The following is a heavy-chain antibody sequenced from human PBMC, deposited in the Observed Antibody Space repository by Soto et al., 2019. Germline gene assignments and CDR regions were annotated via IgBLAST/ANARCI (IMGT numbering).Heavy chain of an antibody. D-gene: IGHD2-15*01. Sequence: SETLSLTCTVSGGSISSYYWSWIRQPPGKGLEWIGYIYYSGSTNYNPSLKSRVIISVDTSKNQFSLKLSSVTAADTAVYYCARSYRRYCSGGSCYSYYYYYMDVWGKGTTVTVSS. CDR3: ARSYRRYCSGGSCYSYYYYYMDV. J-gene: IGHJ6*03. V-gene: IGHV4-59*01. CDR2: IYYSGST. CDR1: GGSISSYY.